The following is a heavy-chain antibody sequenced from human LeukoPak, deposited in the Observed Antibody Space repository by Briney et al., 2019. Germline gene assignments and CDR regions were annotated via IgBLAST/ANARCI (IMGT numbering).Heavy chain of an antibody. CDR3: AKDFTSTRYCSGGSCFPYFDY. Sequence: GGSLRLSSAASGFTFSSYEMNWGRQAPGKGLEKVSAISGSGGSTYYADSVRGRFTISRDNSKNTLYLQMNSLRAEDTAVYYCAKDFTSTRYCSGGSCFPYFDYWGQGTLVTVSS. CDR2: ISGSGGST. D-gene: IGHD2-15*01. CDR1: GFTFSSYE. V-gene: IGHV3-23*01. J-gene: IGHJ4*02.